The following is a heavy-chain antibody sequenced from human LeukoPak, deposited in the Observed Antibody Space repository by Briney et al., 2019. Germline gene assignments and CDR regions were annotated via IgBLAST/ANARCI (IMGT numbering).Heavy chain of an antibody. CDR3: AKGAYDYIEIAYFDF. CDR2: LIGSRGST. V-gene: IGHV3-23*01. D-gene: IGHD5-12*01. J-gene: IGHJ4*02. CDR1: GFTSTNFA. Sequence: GGSLRLSCVVSGFTSTNFAMNWVRQAPGKGLEWVSVLIGSRGSTDYADSVKGRFTISRDNSKNTVFLQMNSLSAEDTAIYYCAKGAYDYIEIAYFDFWGQGTLVTVSS.